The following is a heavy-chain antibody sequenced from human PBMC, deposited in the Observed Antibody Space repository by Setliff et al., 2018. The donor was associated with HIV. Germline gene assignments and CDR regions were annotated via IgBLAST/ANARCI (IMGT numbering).Heavy chain of an antibody. V-gene: IGHV4-38-2*02. CDR3: ARENSSWYWAYYYYGMDV. CDR2: IYHSGSS. CDR1: GYSISSGYY. Sequence: SETLSLTCAVSGYSISSGYYWGWIRQPPGKGLEWIGAIYHSGSSYYSPSLKSRVTISVDTSKNQFSLKLSSVTAADTAVYYCARENSSWYWAYYYYGMDVWGQGTTVTVS. J-gene: IGHJ6*02. D-gene: IGHD6-13*01.